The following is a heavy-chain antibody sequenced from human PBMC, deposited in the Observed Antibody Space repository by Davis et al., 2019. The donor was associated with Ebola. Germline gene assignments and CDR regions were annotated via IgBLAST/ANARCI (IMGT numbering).Heavy chain of an antibody. CDR2: ISYDGSNK. J-gene: IGHJ4*02. CDR1: GFTFSRYG. V-gene: IGHV3-30*18. Sequence: PGGPLRLPCAASGFTFSRYGMLWVRQAPGMGLELVTVISYDGSNKYYADSVKGRFNISRDKSKNTLYLQMNSLRAEDRAVYYCAKVPGEGIAVAGLLPFDYWGQGTLVTVSS. CDR3: AKVPGEGIAVAGLLPFDY. D-gene: IGHD6-19*01.